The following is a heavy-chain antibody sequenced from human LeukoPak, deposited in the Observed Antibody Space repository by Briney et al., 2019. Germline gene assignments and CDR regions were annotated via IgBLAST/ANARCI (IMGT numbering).Heavy chain of an antibody. CDR3: AKGSAFIIVATIFDY. CDR2: ISWNSGSI. CDR1: GFTFDDYA. D-gene: IGHD5-12*01. V-gene: IGHV3-9*01. J-gene: IGHJ4*02. Sequence: PGGSLRLSCAASGFTFDDYAMHWVRQAPGKGLEWVSGISWNSGSIGYADSVKGRFTISRDNAKNSLYLQTNSLRAEDTALYYCAKGSAFIIVATIFDYWGQGTLVTVSS.